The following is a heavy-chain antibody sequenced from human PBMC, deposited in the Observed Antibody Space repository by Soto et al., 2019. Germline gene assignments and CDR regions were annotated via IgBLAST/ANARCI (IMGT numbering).Heavy chain of an antibody. CDR2: IPNSGNT. D-gene: IGHD4-4*01. CDR1: GASISSGDYY. Sequence: QVQLQESGPGLVKFSQTLSLTCTVTGASISSGDYYWSWIRQSPGKGLEWIGNIPNSGNTHDNPSLNSRVTMSVDMSKNQVSLNVSSVTAADTAVYYCARGRRTVTTLDWFDPWGQGTMVTISS. CDR3: ARGRRTVTTLDWFDP. J-gene: IGHJ5*02. V-gene: IGHV4-30-4*01.